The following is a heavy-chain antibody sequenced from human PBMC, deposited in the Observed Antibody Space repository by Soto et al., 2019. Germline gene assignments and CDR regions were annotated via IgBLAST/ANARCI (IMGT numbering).Heavy chain of an antibody. V-gene: IGHV4-31*03. CDR3: ARRHYHDSSGYYSVDAFDI. D-gene: IGHD3-22*01. CDR2: IYYSGST. CDR1: GGSISSGGYY. J-gene: IGHJ3*02. Sequence: QVQLQESGPGLVKPSQTLSLTCTVSGGSISSGGYYWSWIRQHPGKGLEWIGYIYYSGSTYYNPSLKSRVTISVDTSKNQFSLKLSSVTAADTAVYYCARRHYHDSSGYYSVDAFDIWGQGTMVTVSS.